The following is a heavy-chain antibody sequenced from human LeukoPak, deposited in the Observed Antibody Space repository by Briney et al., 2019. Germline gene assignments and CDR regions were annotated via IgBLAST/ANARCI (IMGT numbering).Heavy chain of an antibody. Sequence: GRSLRLSCAASGFTFSSYGMHWVRQAPGKGLEWVAVISYDGSSKYYADSVKGRFTISRDNSKNTLYLQMNSLRAEDTAVYYCAKDVSSSWGHYYYYYGMDVWGQGTTVTVSS. V-gene: IGHV3-30*18. CDR1: GFTFSSYG. D-gene: IGHD6-13*01. J-gene: IGHJ6*02. CDR2: ISYDGSSK. CDR3: AKDVSSSWGHYYYYYGMDV.